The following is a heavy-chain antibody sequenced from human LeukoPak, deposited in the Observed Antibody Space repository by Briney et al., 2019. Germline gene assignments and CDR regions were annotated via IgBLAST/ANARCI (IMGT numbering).Heavy chain of an antibody. CDR3: ARTTEGYCRGRSCYSYYYYMDV. J-gene: IGHJ6*03. CDR1: GGSISSYY. D-gene: IGHD2-15*01. V-gene: IGHV4-59*01. CDR2: IHYSGST. Sequence: SETLSLTCTVSGGSISSYYWSWTRQPPGKGLEWIGYIHYSGSTYYKPSLKSRVTISVDTSKNQFSLKLSSVTAADTAVYYCARTTEGYCRGRSCYSYYYYMDVWGKGTTVTVSS.